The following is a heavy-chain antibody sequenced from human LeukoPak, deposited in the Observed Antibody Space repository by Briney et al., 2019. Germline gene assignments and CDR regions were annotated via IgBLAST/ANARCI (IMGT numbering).Heavy chain of an antibody. CDR1: GGSISSYY. CDR3: ARSYYYDSSGYYYFYAFDI. D-gene: IGHD3-22*01. V-gene: IGHV4-59*01. Sequence: KPSETLSLTCTVSGGSISSYYWSWIRQPPGKGLEWIGYIYYSGSTNYNPSLKSRVTISVDTSKNQFSLKLSSVTAADTAVYYCARSYYYDSSGYYYFYAFDIWGQGTMVTVPS. J-gene: IGHJ3*02. CDR2: IYYSGST.